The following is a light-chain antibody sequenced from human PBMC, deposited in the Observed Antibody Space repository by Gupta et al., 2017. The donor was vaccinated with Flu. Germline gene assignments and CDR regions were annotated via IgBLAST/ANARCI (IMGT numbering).Light chain of an antibody. Sequence: QSVLTQPPAVSVAPGQRATIARTGSSSNIGAGYDVHWSQQSPGADPKPLFFESSSRPSGVPDRISGSKSGTSASLTTTGLQAEDEADYYCPPEEATNSSPILGGGTK. V-gene: IGLV1-40*01. CDR2: ESS. CDR1: SSNIGAGYD. J-gene: IGLJ2*01. CDR3: PPEEATNSSPI.